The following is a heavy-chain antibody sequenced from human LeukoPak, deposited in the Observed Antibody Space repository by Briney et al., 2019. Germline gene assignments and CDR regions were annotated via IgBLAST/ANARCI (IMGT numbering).Heavy chain of an antibody. CDR3: AKVLSQYYYDSSGYYSI. CDR1: GFTVSSNS. Sequence: GGSLRLSCTVSGFTVSSNSMSWVRQAPGKGLEWVSFIYSGGNTHYSDSVKGRFTISRDNSKNTLYLQMNSLRAEDTAVYYCAKVLSQYYYDSSGYYSIWGQGTLVTVSS. V-gene: IGHV3-53*01. J-gene: IGHJ4*02. CDR2: IYSGGNT. D-gene: IGHD3-22*01.